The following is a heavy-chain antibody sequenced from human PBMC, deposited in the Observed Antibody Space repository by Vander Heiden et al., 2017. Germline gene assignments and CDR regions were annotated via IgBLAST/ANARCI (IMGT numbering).Heavy chain of an antibody. CDR2: ISYDGSNK. J-gene: IGHJ4*02. D-gene: IGHD5-18*01. CDR3: AKLTAMVPY. Sequence: QVPLVESGGGVVQPGRSLRLSCAASGFTFSCPGIPWVPQAPGKGLEWVAVISYDGSNKYYADSVKGRFTISRDNSKNTLYLQMNSLRAEDTAVYYCAKLTAMVPYWGQGTLVTVSS. CDR1: GFTFSCPG. V-gene: IGHV3-30*18.